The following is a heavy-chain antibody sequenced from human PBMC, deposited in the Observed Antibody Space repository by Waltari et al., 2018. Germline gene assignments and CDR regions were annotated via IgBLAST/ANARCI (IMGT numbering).Heavy chain of an antibody. J-gene: IGHJ6*03. V-gene: IGHV1-18*01. CDR3: AVSTGRSGYCLGGYYMDV. CDR2: IRAYNGNT. D-gene: IGHD3-3*01. Sequence: QVQLVQSGAEVKKPGASVKVSCKASGYTFTSYGISWVRQAPGQGLEWMGWIRAYNGNTTYAQELQGTVTTPADTSTITAYMERRSLRSDDTAVYYCAVSTGRSGYCLGGYYMDVWGKGTTVTVSS. CDR1: GYTFTSYG.